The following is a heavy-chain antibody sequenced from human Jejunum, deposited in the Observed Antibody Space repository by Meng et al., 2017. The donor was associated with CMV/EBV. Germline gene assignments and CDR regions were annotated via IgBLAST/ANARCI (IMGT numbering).Heavy chain of an antibody. CDR3: ARHMIRGVDFDS. Sequence: GSGYRFGIYWIAWVRRKPGKGLEYMGMIFPGDSDTRYSTSFEGQVTISADKSINTAYLQWSSLKASDTAMYYCARHMIRGVDFDSWGQGTLVTVSS. CDR1: GYRFGIYW. CDR2: IFPGDSDT. J-gene: IGHJ4*02. D-gene: IGHD3-10*01. V-gene: IGHV5-51*01.